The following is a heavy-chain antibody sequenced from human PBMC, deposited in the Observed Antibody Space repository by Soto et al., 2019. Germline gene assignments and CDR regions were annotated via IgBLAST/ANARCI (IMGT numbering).Heavy chain of an antibody. J-gene: IGHJ5*02. V-gene: IGHV3-74*01. D-gene: IGHD2-8*02. CDR1: GFMFGAHW. CDR3: ARELVHGYLDL. CDR2: INLDGTKT. Sequence: EVQLVEAGGGLVRPGGSLKLSCAASGFMFGAHWMHWVRQGPDKGLVFVARINLDGTKTNYADFVEGRFTISRDNAKKTLYLEMNSLRADDTAVYFCARELVHGYLDLWGQGDLVTVSS.